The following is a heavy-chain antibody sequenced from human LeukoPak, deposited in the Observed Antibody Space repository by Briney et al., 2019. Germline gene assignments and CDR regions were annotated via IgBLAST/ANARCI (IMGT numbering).Heavy chain of an antibody. J-gene: IGHJ5*02. V-gene: IGHV1-2*06. CDR1: GYTFTAYY. CDR3: ARGTSSSNSNWFDP. CDR2: FDANSGGT. Sequence: ASVKVSCKASGYTFTAYYMYWVRQAPGQGLEWMGRFDANSGGTNYAQKFQDRVTMTRDTSISTAYMELSRLRSDDTAVYYCARGTSSSNSNWFDPWGQGTLVTVSS. D-gene: IGHD4-11*01.